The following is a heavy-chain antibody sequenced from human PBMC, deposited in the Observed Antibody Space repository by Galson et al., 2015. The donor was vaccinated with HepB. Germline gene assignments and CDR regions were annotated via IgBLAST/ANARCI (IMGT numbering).Heavy chain of an antibody. CDR1: GFSFSTFW. Sequence: SLRLSCAASGFSFSTFWASWVRQAPGKGLEWVANTNPDGSVRLYVDSAKGRFSISRDNARNSLYLQMNSLRAEDTAVYYCATERPTGTWGYWGQGALVTVSS. J-gene: IGHJ4*02. V-gene: IGHV3-7*03. CDR3: ATERPTGTWGY. CDR2: TNPDGSVR. D-gene: IGHD1-1*01.